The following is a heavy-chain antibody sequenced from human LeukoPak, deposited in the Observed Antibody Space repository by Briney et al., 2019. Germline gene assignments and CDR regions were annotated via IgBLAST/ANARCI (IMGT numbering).Heavy chain of an antibody. V-gene: IGHV1-69*05. CDR1: GGTFSSYA. CDR2: IIPIFGTA. D-gene: IGHD4-17*01. J-gene: IGHJ4*02. CDR3: ASSGDYDHG. Sequence: GASVKVSCKASGGTFSSYAISWVRQAPGQGLEWMGGIIPIFGTANYAQKFQGRVTITTAESTSTVYMELSSLRSEDTAVYYCASSGDYDHGWGQGTLVTVSS.